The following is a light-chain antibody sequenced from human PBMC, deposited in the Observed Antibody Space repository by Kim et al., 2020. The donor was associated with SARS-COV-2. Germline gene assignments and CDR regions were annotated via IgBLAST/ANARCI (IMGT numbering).Light chain of an antibody. CDR3: QQYNNWPPYT. CDR1: QSVSSN. J-gene: IGKJ2*01. CDR2: GAS. V-gene: IGKV3-15*01. Sequence: VCPGERATLSCMASQSVSSNLAWYQQKPGQAPRLLIYGASTRATGIPARFSGSGSGTEFTLTISSLQSEDFAVYYCQQYNNWPPYTFGQGTKLEIK.